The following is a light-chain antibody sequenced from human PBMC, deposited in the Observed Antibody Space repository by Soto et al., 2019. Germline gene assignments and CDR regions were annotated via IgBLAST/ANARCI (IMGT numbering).Light chain of an antibody. V-gene: IGLV2-14*03. CDR1: SSDVGGYNE. CDR3: GSHAAGSTLI. J-gene: IGLJ2*01. Sequence: QSALTQPASVSGSPGQSTTISCTGTSSDVGGYNEVSWYQQRPGKAPKLMIYDVSNRPSGVSNRFSASKSGNAASLTISGLQAEDEAYYYCGSHAAGSTLIFGGGTKLTVL. CDR2: DVS.